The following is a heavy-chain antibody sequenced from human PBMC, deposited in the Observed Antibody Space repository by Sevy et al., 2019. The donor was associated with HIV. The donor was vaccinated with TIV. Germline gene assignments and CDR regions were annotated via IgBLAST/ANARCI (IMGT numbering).Heavy chain of an antibody. CDR2: INEDGSHK. CDR1: GFTFTRYW. V-gene: IGHV3-7*03. J-gene: IGHJ4*02. Sequence: GGSLRLSCEPSGFTFTRYWMCWVRQAPGKGLEWVACINEDGSHKYNGESVKGRFTISRDNSKNTLYLQMNSLRAEDTAVYYCAKAGLQGVWLPFDYWGQGTLVTVSS. CDR3: AKAGLQGVWLPFDY. D-gene: IGHD3-22*01.